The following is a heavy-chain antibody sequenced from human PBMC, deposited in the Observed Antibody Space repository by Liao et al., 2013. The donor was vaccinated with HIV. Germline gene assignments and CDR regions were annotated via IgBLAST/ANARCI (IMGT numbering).Heavy chain of an antibody. CDR1: GGSISPYY. Sequence: QVQLQESGPGLVKPSETLSLTCTVSGGSISPYYWSWIRQPPGKGLEWIGSIDYSGRTYYNPSLESRVTISMDTSNNQFSLRLNSVTAADTAVYSCVRSGGSPSLDWLFNYWGQGFLVSVSS. J-gene: IGHJ4*02. V-gene: IGHV4-59*12. D-gene: IGHD3/OR15-3a*01. CDR2: IDYSGRT. CDR3: VRSGGSPSLDWLFNY.